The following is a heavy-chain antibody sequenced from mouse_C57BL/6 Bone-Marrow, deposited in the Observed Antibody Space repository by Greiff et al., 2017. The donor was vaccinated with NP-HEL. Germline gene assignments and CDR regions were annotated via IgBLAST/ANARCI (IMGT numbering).Heavy chain of an antibody. CDR1: GFTFSDYG. Sequence: EVKLVESGGGLVKPGGSLKLSCAASGFTFSDYGMHWVRQAPEKGLEWVAYISSGSSTIYYADTVKGRFTISRDNAKNTLFLQMTSLRSEDTAMYYCARKATAQATGNDFDYWGQGTTLTVSS. V-gene: IGHV5-17*01. CDR3: ARKATAQATGNDFDY. D-gene: IGHD3-2*02. CDR2: ISSGSSTI. J-gene: IGHJ2*01.